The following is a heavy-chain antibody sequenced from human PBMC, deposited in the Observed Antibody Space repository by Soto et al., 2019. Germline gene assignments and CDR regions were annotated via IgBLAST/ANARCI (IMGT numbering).Heavy chain of an antibody. V-gene: IGHV1-69*02. CDR2: INPILSIS. D-gene: IGHD3-16*01. J-gene: IGHJ4*02. CDR1: GDTFTFYS. CDR3: ASSYGYGYRAFDS. Sequence: QVQLVQSGAEVKRPGSSVKVACKASGDTFTFYSINWVRQAPGRGLEWMGRINPILSISNYAQTFQGRVTMTADKPTSTAYMELSSLRSEDTAIYYCASSYGYGYRAFDSWGQGALVTVSS.